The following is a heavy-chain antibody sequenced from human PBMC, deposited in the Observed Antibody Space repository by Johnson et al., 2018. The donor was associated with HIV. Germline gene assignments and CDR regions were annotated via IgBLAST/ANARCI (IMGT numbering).Heavy chain of an antibody. CDR3: ARGHMVRGVTHAFDI. CDR1: GFTFSSYD. CDR2: IGTAGDT. Sequence: VQLVESGGGLVQPGGSLRLYCAASGFTFSSYDMHWVRQATGKGLEWVSAIGTAGDTYYPGSVKGRFTISRENAKNSLYLQMNSLRAEDTAVYYCARGHMVRGVTHAFDIWGQGTMVTVSS. J-gene: IGHJ3*02. V-gene: IGHV3-13*01. D-gene: IGHD3-10*01.